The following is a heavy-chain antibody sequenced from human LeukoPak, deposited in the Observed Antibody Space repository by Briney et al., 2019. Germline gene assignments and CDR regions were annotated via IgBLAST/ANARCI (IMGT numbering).Heavy chain of an antibody. Sequence: PGGPLRLSCAAPGFTFSSYAMSWVRQAPGKGLEWVSAISGSGGSTYYADSVKGRFTISRDNSKNTLYLQINSLRAEDTAVYYWAKGGGGLGDYEFDYWGQGTLVTVSS. CDR3: AKGGGGLGDYEFDY. V-gene: IGHV3-23*01. D-gene: IGHD4-17*01. CDR1: GFTFSSYA. CDR2: ISGSGGST. J-gene: IGHJ4*02.